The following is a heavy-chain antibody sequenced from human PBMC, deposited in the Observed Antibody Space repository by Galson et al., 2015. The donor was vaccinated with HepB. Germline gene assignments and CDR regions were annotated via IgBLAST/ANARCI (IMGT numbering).Heavy chain of an antibody. CDR2: IIPILGIA. V-gene: IGHV1-69*02. Sequence: SVKVSCKASGGTFSSYTISWVRQAPGQGLEWMGRIIPILGIANHAQKFQGGVTITADKSTSTAYMELSSLRSEDTAVYYCARRGSSGWIDYWGQGTLVTVSS. CDR1: GGTFSSYT. D-gene: IGHD6-25*01. CDR3: ARRGSSGWIDY. J-gene: IGHJ4*02.